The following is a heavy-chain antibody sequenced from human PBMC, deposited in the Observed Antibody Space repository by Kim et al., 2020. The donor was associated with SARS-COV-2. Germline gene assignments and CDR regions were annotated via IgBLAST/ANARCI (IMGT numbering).Heavy chain of an antibody. CDR2: IKSIADGGTT. J-gene: IGHJ4*02. D-gene: IGHD3-16*01. V-gene: IGHV3-15*01. Sequence: GGSLRLSCAGSGFTFTNAWMSWVRQAPGKGLEWVGRIKSIADGGTTDYAAPVKGRFTISRDDSTNTVYLQMNSLKTDDTGVFYCSTFGSGGGWGQGTLVTVSS. CDR3: STFGSGGG. CDR1: GFTFTNAW.